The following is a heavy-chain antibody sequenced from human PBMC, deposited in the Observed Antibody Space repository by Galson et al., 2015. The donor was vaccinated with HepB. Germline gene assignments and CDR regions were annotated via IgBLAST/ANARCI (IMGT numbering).Heavy chain of an antibody. D-gene: IGHD3-9*01. CDR3: ARDQTRNFDWVTGRYLHY. CDR2: IWYDESNK. V-gene: IGHV3-33*01. CDR1: GFTFSTYG. J-gene: IGHJ4*02. Sequence: SLRLSCAASGFTFSTYGMHWVRHTPGKGLEWVAVIWYDESNKFYADSVKGRFTISRDNSNNTLYLQMNSLRAEDTAIYYCARDQTRNFDWVTGRYLHYWGQGTLVTVSS.